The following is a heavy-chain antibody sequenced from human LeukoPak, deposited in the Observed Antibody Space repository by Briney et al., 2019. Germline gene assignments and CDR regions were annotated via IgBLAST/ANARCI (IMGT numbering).Heavy chain of an antibody. V-gene: IGHV3-11*04. J-gene: IGHJ4*02. Sequence: KSGGSLRLSCAASGFTFSDHYMSWIRQTPGKGLEWVSYISSSGTTIYYADSVKGRFTISRDNAKNSLYLQMNSLRAEDMAVYYCARGVTTVENWGQGTLVTVSS. D-gene: IGHD4-23*01. CDR1: GFTFSDHY. CDR3: ARGVTTVEN. CDR2: ISSSGTTI.